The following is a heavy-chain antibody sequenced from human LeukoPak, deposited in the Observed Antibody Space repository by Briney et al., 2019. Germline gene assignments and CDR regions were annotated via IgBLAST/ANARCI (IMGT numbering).Heavy chain of an antibody. CDR3: ATDHYGSGSYYYYYGMDV. V-gene: IGHV1-24*01. Sequence: ASVKVSCKVSGYTLTELSMHWVRQAPGKGLEWRGGFDPEDGETIYAQKFQGRVTMTEDTSTDTAYMELSSLRSEDTAVYYCATDHYGSGSYYYYYGMDVWGQGTTVTVSS. CDR1: GYTLTELS. D-gene: IGHD3-10*01. CDR2: FDPEDGET. J-gene: IGHJ6*02.